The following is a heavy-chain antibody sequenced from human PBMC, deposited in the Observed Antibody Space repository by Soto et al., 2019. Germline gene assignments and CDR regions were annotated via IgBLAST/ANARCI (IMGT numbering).Heavy chain of an antibody. V-gene: IGHV4-59*01. CDR2: IYYSGST. CDR1: GDSIRRCY. J-gene: IGHJ4*02. D-gene: IGHD5-18*01. CDR3: AITSQRGYSYDYFYY. Sequence: SETLSLTWTVSGDSIRRCYWSWIRQPPGKGLEWIGYIYYSGSTNYNPSLKSRVTISVDTSKNQFSLKLSSVTAADTAVYYCAITSQRGYSYDYFYYWGQGTLVTVSS.